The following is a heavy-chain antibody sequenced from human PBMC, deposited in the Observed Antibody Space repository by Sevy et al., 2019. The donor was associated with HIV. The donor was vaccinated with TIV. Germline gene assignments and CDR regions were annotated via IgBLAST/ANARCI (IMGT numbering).Heavy chain of an antibody. CDR1: GFTFSSYS. Sequence: GSLRLSCAASGFTFSSYSMNWVRQAPGKGLEWVSYISSSSSTIYYADSVKGRFTIFRDNAKNLLYLQMNSLRAEDTAVYYCARDEKVFWSGYYKLDYWGQRTLVTVSS. V-gene: IGHV3-48*01. D-gene: IGHD3-3*01. CDR2: ISSSSSTI. CDR3: ARDEKVFWSGYYKLDY. J-gene: IGHJ4*02.